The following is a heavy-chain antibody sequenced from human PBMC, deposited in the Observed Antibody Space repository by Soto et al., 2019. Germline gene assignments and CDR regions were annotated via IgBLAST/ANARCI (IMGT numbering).Heavy chain of an antibody. J-gene: IGHJ4*02. V-gene: IGHV4-31*03. CDR2: IYYSGST. D-gene: IGHD3-22*01. CDR1: GGSISSGGYY. CDR3: AILDSSGYYYGCYFAY. Sequence: LSLTCTVSGGSISSGGYYWSWIRQHPGKGLEWIGYIYYSGSTYYNPSLKSRVTISVGTSKNQFSLKLSSVTAADTAVYYCAILDSSGYYYGCYFAYGGKGTLVTVS.